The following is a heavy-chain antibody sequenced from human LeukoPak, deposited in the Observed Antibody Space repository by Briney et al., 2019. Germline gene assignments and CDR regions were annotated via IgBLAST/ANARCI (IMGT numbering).Heavy chain of an antibody. J-gene: IGHJ6*02. D-gene: IGHD3-9*01. V-gene: IGHV3-11*01. CDR2: ISSSSSTI. CDR3: ARAGYDILTGYLYYYYGMDV. CDR1: GFTFSDYY. Sequence: PGGSLRLSCAASGFTFSDYYMSWIRQAPGQGLEWVSYISSSSSTIYYADSVKGRFTISRDNAKNSLYLQMNSLRAEDTAVYYCARAGYDILTGYLYYYYGMDVWGQGTTVTVSS.